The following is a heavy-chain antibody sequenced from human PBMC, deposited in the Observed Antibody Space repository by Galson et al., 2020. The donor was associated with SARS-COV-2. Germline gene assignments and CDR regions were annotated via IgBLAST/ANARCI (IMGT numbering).Heavy chain of an antibody. CDR2: FDPEDGET. Sequence: ASVTVSCKVSGYTLTELSMHWVRQAPGKGLEWMGGFDPEDGETIYAQKFQGRVTMTEDTSTDTAYMELSSLRSEDTAVYYCATDYALTTGSVFDYWGQGTLVTVSS. CDR1: GYTLTELS. V-gene: IGHV1-24*01. CDR3: ATDYALTTGSVFDY. J-gene: IGHJ4*02. D-gene: IGHD1-1*01.